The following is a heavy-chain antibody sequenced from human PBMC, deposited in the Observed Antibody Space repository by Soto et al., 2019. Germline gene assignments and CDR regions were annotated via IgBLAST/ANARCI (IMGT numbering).Heavy chain of an antibody. CDR3: ARVTYYYDSSGSVGFGY. Sequence: SETLSLTCTVSGGSISSSSYYWGWIRQPPGKGLEWIGSIYYSGSTYYNPSLKSRVTISVDKSKNQFSLKLSSVTAADTAVYYCARVTYYYDSSGSVGFGYWGQGTLVTVSS. J-gene: IGHJ4*02. CDR2: IYYSGST. V-gene: IGHV4-39*07. CDR1: GGSISSSSYY. D-gene: IGHD3-22*01.